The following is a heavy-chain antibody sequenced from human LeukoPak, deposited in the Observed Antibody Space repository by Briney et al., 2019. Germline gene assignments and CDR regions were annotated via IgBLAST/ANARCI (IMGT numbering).Heavy chain of an antibody. V-gene: IGHV3-23*01. CDR3: ASTPGGYYDY. CDR2: ISGSGGST. Sequence: GGSLRLSCAASGFTFSSYGMSWVRQAPGKGLEWVSAISGSGGSTYYADSVKGRFTISRDNSKNTLYLQMNSLRAEDTAVYYCASTPGGYYDYWGQGTLVTVSS. J-gene: IGHJ4*02. CDR1: GFTFSSYG. D-gene: IGHD3-22*01.